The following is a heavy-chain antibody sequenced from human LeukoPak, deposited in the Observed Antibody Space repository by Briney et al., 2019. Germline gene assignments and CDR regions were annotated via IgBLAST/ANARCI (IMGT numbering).Heavy chain of an antibody. CDR1: GGTFSSYA. D-gene: IGHD5-18*01. Sequence: GASVKVSCKASGGTFSSYAISWVRQAPGQGLEWMGGIIPIFGTANYAQKFQGRVTITTDESTSTAYMELSSLRSEDTAVYYCARIAVYEDPARPNWFDPWGQGTLVTVSS. CDR3: ARIAVYEDPARPNWFDP. CDR2: IIPIFGTA. V-gene: IGHV1-69*05. J-gene: IGHJ5*02.